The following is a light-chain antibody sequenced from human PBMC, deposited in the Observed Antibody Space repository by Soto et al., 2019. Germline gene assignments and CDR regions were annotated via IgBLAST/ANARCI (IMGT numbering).Light chain of an antibody. CDR2: DAS. CDR3: QQYESYSS. Sequence: DIQMTQSPSTLTASVGDRVTITCRASQSISTWLAWYQQKPGKAPKLLIYDASTLESGVPSRFSGSGSETEFTLTISSLQPDDFATYYCQQYESYSSFGQGTRLESK. J-gene: IGKJ2*01. V-gene: IGKV1-5*01. CDR1: QSISTW.